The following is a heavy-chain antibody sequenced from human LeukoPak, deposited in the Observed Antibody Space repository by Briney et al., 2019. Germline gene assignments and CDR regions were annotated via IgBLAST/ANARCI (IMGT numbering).Heavy chain of an antibody. CDR1: GYTFTGYY. D-gene: IGHD2-21*02. J-gene: IGHJ4*02. Sequence: ASVKVSCKASGYTFTGYYIHWVRQAPGQGLEWMGRVNPNSGGANYAQKFQGRVTMTRDTSISTACMELSRLTPDDTAVYYCAREVVAAIHYYFDYWGQGTLVTVSS. CDR2: VNPNSGGA. V-gene: IGHV1-2*06. CDR3: AREVVAAIHYYFDY.